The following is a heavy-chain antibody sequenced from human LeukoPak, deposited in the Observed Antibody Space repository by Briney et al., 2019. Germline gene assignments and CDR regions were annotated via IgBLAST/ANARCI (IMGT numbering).Heavy chain of an antibody. Sequence: SETLSLTCTVSGGSISSYYWSWTRQPAGKGLEWIGRIYTSGSTNYNPSLKSRVTMSVDTSKNQFSLKLSSVTAADTAVYYCASGSFKSSWNSWGQGTLVTVSS. CDR2: IYTSGST. D-gene: IGHD6-13*01. CDR3: ASGSFKSSWNS. V-gene: IGHV4-4*07. CDR1: GGSISSYY. J-gene: IGHJ4*02.